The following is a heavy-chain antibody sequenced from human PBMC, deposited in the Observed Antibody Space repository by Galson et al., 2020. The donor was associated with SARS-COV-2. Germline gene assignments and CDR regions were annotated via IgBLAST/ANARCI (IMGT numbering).Heavy chain of an antibody. CDR2: ISYDGSNK. D-gene: IGHD3-10*01. CDR3: ARGGGGSYLWFGELLLSGAFDI. J-gene: IGHJ3*02. CDR1: GFTFSSYA. V-gene: IGHV3-30-3*01. Sequence: GESLKISCAASGFTFSSYAMHWVRQAPGKGLEWVAVISYDGSNKYYADSVKGRFTISRDNSKNTLYLQMNSLRAEDTAVYYCARGGGGSYLWFGELLLSGAFDIWGQGTMVTVSS.